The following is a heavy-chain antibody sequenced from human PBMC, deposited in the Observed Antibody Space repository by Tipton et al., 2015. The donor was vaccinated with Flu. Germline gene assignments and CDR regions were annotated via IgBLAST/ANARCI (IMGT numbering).Heavy chain of an antibody. CDR1: GYSISSGYY. V-gene: IGHV4-38-2*02. CDR3: ARGDGYNFDY. J-gene: IGHJ4*02. CDR2: IYHSGST. D-gene: IGHD5-24*01. Sequence: LRLSCTVSGYSISSGYYWGWIRQPPGKGLEWIGSIYHSGSTYYNPSLKSRVTISVDTSKNQFSLKLSSVTAADTAAYYCARGDGYNFDYWGQGTLVTVSS.